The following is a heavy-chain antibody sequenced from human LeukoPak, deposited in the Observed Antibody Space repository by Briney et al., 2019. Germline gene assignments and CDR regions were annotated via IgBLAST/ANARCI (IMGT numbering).Heavy chain of an antibody. J-gene: IGHJ6*03. D-gene: IGHD4-17*01. CDR1: IFTFIEYY. Sequence: GGSLRLSCASSIFTFIEYYMSLIRQSPCTLLEWVAYIRSTRSTLYYADSVMGRITFSRDNAKYSLYLPLNSLISDDTAAYYCSRDIMTTAYYAFHPHMDVWGKGSTVTVSS. V-gene: IGHV3-11*01. CDR3: SRDIMTTAYYAFHPHMDV. CDR2: IRSTRSTL.